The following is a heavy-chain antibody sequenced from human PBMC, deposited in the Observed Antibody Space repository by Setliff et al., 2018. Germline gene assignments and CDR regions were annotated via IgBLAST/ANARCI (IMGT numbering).Heavy chain of an antibody. J-gene: IGHJ4*02. CDR2: INPGGGSA. V-gene: IGHV1-46*01. CDR1: GYTLTSFY. D-gene: IGHD6-13*01. CDR3: ARAGMAAAGRKGVFEY. Sequence: ASVKVSCKTSGYTLTSFYMYWVRQAPGQGLEWMGIINPGGGSASLAQKFQGRVAMTGDTSTSTVYMELSGLTSDDTAVYYCARAGMAAAGRKGVFEYWGQGTLVTSP.